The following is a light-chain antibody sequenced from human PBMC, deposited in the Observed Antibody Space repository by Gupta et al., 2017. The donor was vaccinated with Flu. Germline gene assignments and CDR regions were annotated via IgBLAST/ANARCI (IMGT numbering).Light chain of an antibody. CDR1: LGISTY. J-gene: IGKJ1*01. Sequence: EIHLTQSPSFLSASVGDRVTITCRASLGISTYLAWYQQKPGKPPKLLIYAGSFLQSGVPSRFSGIGSGTEFTLTISSLQTEDFATYFCQQVNSYPWTFGQGTKVEI. CDR3: QQVNSYPWT. V-gene: IGKV1-9*01. CDR2: AGS.